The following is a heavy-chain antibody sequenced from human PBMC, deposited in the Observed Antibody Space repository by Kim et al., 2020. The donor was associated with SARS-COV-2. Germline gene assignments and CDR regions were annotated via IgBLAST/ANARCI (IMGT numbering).Heavy chain of an antibody. CDR3: ARSILDQYCSGGSCSMDV. D-gene: IGHD2-15*01. V-gene: IGHV3-48*03. Sequence: KGRLTISRDNAKNSLYVQMNSLRAEDTAVYYCARSILDQYCSGGSCSMDVWGRGTTVTVSS. J-gene: IGHJ6*02.